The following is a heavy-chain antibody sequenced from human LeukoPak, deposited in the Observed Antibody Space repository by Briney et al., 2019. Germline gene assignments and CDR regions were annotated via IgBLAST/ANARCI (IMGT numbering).Heavy chain of an antibody. D-gene: IGHD1-26*01. J-gene: IGHJ4*02. V-gene: IGHV4-4*07. CDR2: IYTGGST. CDR1: GGSISSYY. Sequence: PSETLSLTCTVSGGSISSYYWSWIRQPAGKGLEWIGRIYTGGSTNYNPSLKSRVTMSVDPSNNQFSLKLSSVTAADTAVYYCARENTGSYREFDYWGQGTLVTVSS. CDR3: ARENTGSYREFDY.